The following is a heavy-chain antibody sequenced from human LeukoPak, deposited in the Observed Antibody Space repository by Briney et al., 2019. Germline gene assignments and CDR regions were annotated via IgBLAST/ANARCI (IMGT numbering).Heavy chain of an antibody. CDR1: GFTFSSYA. V-gene: IGHV3-49*04. Sequence: GGSLRLSCAASGFTFSSYAMSWVRLAPGKGLEWVAFIRSNKYGAQIEYAASAKGRFIISRDDSKSGAYLQMNSLKTEDTGIYYCARHTVTVRSEHFQHWGQGTLVTVSS. CDR2: IRSNKYGAQI. CDR3: ARHTVTVRSEHFQH. D-gene: IGHD4-17*01. J-gene: IGHJ1*01.